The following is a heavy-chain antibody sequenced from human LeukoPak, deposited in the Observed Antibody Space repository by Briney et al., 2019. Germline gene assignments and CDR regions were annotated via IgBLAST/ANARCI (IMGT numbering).Heavy chain of an antibody. CDR2: ISSSSSYI. V-gene: IGHV3-21*01. CDR3: ARDRRTVTTCDY. CDR1: GFTFSSYT. Sequence: KSGGSLRLSCAASGFTFSSYTMSWVRQAPGEGLEWVSSISSSSSYIYYADSVKGRFTISRDNAKNSLYLQMNSLRAEDTAVYFCARDRRTVTTCDYWGQGTLVTVSS. D-gene: IGHD4-17*01. J-gene: IGHJ4*02.